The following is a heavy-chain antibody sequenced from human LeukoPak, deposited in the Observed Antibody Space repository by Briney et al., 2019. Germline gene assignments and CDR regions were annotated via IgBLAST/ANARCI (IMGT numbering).Heavy chain of an antibody. CDR1: GGSISSSSYY. CDR3: ARGGYSFVRYHFDY. J-gene: IGHJ4*02. CDR2: TYHSGST. Sequence: SETLSLTCTVSGGSISSSSYYWGWIRQPPGKGRGWIGTTYHSGSTYYNPSLKSRVTISVETSKNQFSLKLSSVTAADTAVYYCARGGYSFVRYHFDYWGQGTLVTVSS. D-gene: IGHD5-18*01. V-gene: IGHV4-39*07.